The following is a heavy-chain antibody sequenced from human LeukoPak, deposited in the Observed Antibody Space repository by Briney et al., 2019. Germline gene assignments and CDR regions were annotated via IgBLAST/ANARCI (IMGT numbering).Heavy chain of an antibody. J-gene: IGHJ4*02. CDR1: GFTFSNAW. Sequence: GGSLRLSCAASGFTFSNAWMNWVRQAPGKGLEWVGRIKSKIDGETXDFGAPVKGRFAISRDDSKNTMYLHMNSLRTEDTAVYYCTTGNWGPYWGQGTLVTVSS. V-gene: IGHV3-15*07. CDR3: TTGNWGPY. CDR2: IKSKIDGETX. D-gene: IGHD7-27*01.